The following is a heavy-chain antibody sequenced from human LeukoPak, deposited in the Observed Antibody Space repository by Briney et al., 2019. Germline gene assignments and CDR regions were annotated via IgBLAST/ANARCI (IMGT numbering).Heavy chain of an antibody. V-gene: IGHV1-69*13. Sequence: SVKVSCKASGGTFSSYTISWVRQAPGQGLEWMGGIIPIFGTANYAQKFQGRVTTTADESTSTAYMELSSLRSEDTAVYYCARDTYSSSGEYYFDYWGQGTLVTVSS. J-gene: IGHJ4*02. CDR3: ARDTYSSSGEYYFDY. CDR2: IIPIFGTA. D-gene: IGHD6-13*01. CDR1: GGTFSSYT.